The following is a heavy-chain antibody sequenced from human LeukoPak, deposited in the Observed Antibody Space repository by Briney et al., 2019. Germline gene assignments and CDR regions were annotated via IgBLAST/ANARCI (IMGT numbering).Heavy chain of an antibody. CDR1: GYTFTSYD. J-gene: IGHJ5*02. CDR2: MNPNSGNT. Sequence: WASVKVSCKASGYTFTSYDINWVRQATGQGLEWMGWMNPNSGNTGYAQKFQGRVTMTRNTSISTAYMELSSLRSEDTAVYYCARGKRSVGATRWFDPWGQGTLVTVSS. CDR3: ARGKRSVGATRWFDP. D-gene: IGHD1-26*01. V-gene: IGHV1-8*01.